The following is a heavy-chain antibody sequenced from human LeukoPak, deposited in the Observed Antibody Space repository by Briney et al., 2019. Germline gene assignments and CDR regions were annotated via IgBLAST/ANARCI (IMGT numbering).Heavy chain of an antibody. CDR3: ATYRQVLVPFES. J-gene: IGHJ4*02. Sequence: PGGSLRLSCAASGFTFDDYGMSWVRQAAGKGLEWVSSIFPSGGEIHYADSVRGRFTISRDNSKSTLSLQMNSLRAEDTAISYCATYRQVLVPFESWGQGTLVTVSS. CDR2: IFPSGGEI. D-gene: IGHD2-8*02. CDR1: GFTFDDYG. V-gene: IGHV3-23*01.